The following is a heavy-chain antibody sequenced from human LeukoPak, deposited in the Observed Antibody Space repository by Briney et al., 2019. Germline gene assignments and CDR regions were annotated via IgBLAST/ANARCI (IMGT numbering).Heavy chain of an antibody. CDR2: ISSSSSYI. V-gene: IGHV3-21*01. CDR3: ARDNSITIFGVVILNWFDP. CDR1: GFTFSSYS. D-gene: IGHD3-3*01. J-gene: IGHJ5*02. Sequence: GGSLRLSCAASGFTFSSYSMNWVRQAPGKGLEWVSSISSSSSYIYYADSVKGGFTISRDKAKNSLYLQMNSLRAEDTAVYYCARDNSITIFGVVILNWFDPWGQGTLVTVSS.